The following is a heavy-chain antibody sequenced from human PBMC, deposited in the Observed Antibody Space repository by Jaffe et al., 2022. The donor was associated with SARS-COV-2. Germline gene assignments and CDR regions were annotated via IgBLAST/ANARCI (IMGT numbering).Heavy chain of an antibody. D-gene: IGHD5-18*01. CDR3: AKGDTAMAQTRDAFDI. Sequence: EVQLLESGGGLVQPGGSLRLSCAASGFTFSSYAMSWVRQAPGKGLEWVSAISGSGGSTYYADSVKGRFTISRDNSKNTLYLQMNSLRAEDTAVYYCAKGDTAMAQTRDAFDIWGQGTMVTVSS. CDR1: GFTFSSYA. V-gene: IGHV3-23*01. CDR2: ISGSGGST. J-gene: IGHJ3*02.